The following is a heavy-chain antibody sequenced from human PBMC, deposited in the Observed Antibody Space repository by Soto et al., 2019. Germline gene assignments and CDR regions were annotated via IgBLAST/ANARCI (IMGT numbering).Heavy chain of an antibody. CDR2: ISASGANT. D-gene: IGHD4-4*01. CDR1: GFTFSSYG. Sequence: GGYLRLSCAASGFTFSSYGMDWVRLAPGKGLEWVSAISASGANTYYADSVKGRFTISRDNSKNTLFLQMNSLRAEDTAIYYCAKELGHSKPFDYWGQGTLVTVSS. J-gene: IGHJ4*02. CDR3: AKELGHSKPFDY. V-gene: IGHV3-23*01.